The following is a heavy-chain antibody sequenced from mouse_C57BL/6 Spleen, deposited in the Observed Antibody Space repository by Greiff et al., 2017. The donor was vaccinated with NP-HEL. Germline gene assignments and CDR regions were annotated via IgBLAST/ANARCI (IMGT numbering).Heavy chain of an antibody. V-gene: IGHV1-52*01. CDR1: GYTFTSYW. CDR3: AREGYYGSRGFAY. J-gene: IGHJ3*01. D-gene: IGHD1-1*01. CDR2: IDPSDSET. Sequence: VQLQQPGAELVRPGSSVKLSCKASGYTFTSYWMHWVKQRPIQGLEWIGNIDPSDSETHYNQKFKDKATLTVDKSSSTAYMQLSSLTSEDSAVYYCAREGYYGSRGFAYWGQGTLVTVSA.